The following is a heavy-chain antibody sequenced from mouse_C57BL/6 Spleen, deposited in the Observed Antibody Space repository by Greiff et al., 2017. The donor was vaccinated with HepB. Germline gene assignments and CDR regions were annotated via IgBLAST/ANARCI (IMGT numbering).Heavy chain of an antibody. CDR2: INPNNGGT. J-gene: IGHJ4*01. CDR3: AIGSYAHYYAMDY. V-gene: IGHV1-22*01. Sequence: EVQLQQSGPELVKPGASVKMSCKASGYTFTDYNMHWVKQSHGKSLEWIGYINPNNGGTSYNQKFKGKATLTVNKSSSTAYMELRSLTSEDAAVYYCAIGSYAHYYAMDYWGQGTSVTVSS. CDR1: GYTFTDYN. D-gene: IGHD2-3*01.